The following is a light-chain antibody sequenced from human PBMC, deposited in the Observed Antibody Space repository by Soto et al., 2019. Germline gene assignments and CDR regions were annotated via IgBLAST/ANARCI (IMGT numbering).Light chain of an antibody. J-gene: IGKJ4*01. CDR1: QSVINNY. Sequence: EIVMTQSPATLSVSPGERATLSCRASQSVINNYLAWYQQKPGQAPRLLIYGASSRATGIPDRFSGSGSGTDFTLTISRLEPEDFAVYYCQQYGSSPFTFGGGTKVDIK. CDR2: GAS. CDR3: QQYGSSPFT. V-gene: IGKV3-20*01.